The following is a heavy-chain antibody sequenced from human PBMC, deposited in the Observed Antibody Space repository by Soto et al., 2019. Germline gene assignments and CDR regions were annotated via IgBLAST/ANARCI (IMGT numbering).Heavy chain of an antibody. CDR2: IYDSVNT. V-gene: IGHV4-31*03. J-gene: IGHJ4*02. Sequence: SETLSLTCTVSGDSLSSGGHYWSWIRQHPGKGLEWIGHIYDSVNTYYSPSLRSRVTISADMSKNQFSLNLRSVTAADTAVYYCARVDHRGYFAILTDYWGQGXLVTVSS. CDR1: GDSLSSGGHY. D-gene: IGHD3-9*01. CDR3: ARVDHRGYFAILTDY.